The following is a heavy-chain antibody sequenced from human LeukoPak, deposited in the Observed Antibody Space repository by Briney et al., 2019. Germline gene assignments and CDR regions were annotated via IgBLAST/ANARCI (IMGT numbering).Heavy chain of an antibody. Sequence: SETLSLTCTVSGYSISSGYYWGWLRQPPGKGLEWIGSIYHSGSTYYNPSLKSRVTISVDTSKNQFSLKLSSVTAADTAVYYCARAGSRGIAAPRLWYFDLWGRGTLVTVSS. J-gene: IGHJ2*01. CDR2: IYHSGST. V-gene: IGHV4-38-2*02. CDR1: GYSISSGYY. CDR3: ARAGSRGIAAPRLWYFDL. D-gene: IGHD6-13*01.